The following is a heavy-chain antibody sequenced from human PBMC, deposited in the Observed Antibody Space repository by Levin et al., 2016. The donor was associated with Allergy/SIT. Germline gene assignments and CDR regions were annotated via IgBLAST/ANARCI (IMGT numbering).Heavy chain of an antibody. D-gene: IGHD3-10*01. CDR2: ISAYNGNT. CDR3: ARAPNGSEDY. V-gene: IGHV1-18*01. Sequence: WVRQAPGQGLEWMGWISAYNGNTNYAQKLQGRVTMTTDTSTSTAYMELRSLRSDDTAVYYCARAPNGSEDYWGQGTLVTVSS. J-gene: IGHJ4*02.